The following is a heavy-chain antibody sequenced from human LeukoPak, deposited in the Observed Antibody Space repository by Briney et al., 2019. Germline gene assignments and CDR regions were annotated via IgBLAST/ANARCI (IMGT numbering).Heavy chain of an antibody. D-gene: IGHD5-18*01. Sequence: SETLSLTCTVSGDSISNYYWTWIRQPAGKGLEWIGRIYTSGTTNYSPSLKSRVTMSVDTSKNQFSLKLSSVTAADTAVYYCARLGPPGYSYGLGDYWGQGTLVTVSS. CDR1: GDSISNYY. J-gene: IGHJ4*02. CDR2: IYTSGTT. V-gene: IGHV4-4*07. CDR3: ARLGPPGYSYGLGDY.